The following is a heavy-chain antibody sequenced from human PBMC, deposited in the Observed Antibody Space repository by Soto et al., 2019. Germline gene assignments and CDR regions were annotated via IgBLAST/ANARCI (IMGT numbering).Heavy chain of an antibody. J-gene: IGHJ6*02. CDR1: GFTFRSCA. Sequence: QVQLVESGGGVVQPGRSLRLSCAASGFTFRSCAMHWVRQAPGKGPEWVAVISYDGSNKLYSDSVKGRFTISRDNSKNTLYLQMNSRREEDTAVYHCATGLYYYGSGSHGMDVWGQGTTVTVSS. V-gene: IGHV3-30*03. D-gene: IGHD3-10*01. CDR2: ISYDGSNK. CDR3: ATGLYYYGSGSHGMDV.